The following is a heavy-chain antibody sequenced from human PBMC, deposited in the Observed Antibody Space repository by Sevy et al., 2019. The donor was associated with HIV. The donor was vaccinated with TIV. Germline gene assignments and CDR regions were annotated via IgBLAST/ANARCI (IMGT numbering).Heavy chain of an antibody. CDR1: GFTFSKYS. V-gene: IGHV3-23*01. J-gene: IGHJ4*02. CDR2: LSFGCGEI. D-gene: IGHD2-8*01. Sequence: GGSLRLSCAASGFTFSKYSMSWVRQPPGKGLEWVSTLSFGCGEINHADSVKGRFTISRDNSKNSLYLQMNNLRAEDTAVYYWAREGCTNTHDYWGQGTLVSVSS. CDR3: AREGCTNTHDY.